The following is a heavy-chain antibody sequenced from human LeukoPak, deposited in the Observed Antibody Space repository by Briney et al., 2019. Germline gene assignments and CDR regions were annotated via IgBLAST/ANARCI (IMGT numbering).Heavy chain of an antibody. CDR1: GHSFTSYW. CDR2: IYPGDSDT. CDR3: ARRDHYDSSGYPNFDY. Sequence: GESLKISCKGSGHSFTSYWIGWVRQMPGKGLEWMGIIYPGDSDTRYSPSFQGQVTISADKSISTAYLQWSSLKASDTAMYYCARRDHYDSSGYPNFDYWGQGTLVTVSS. D-gene: IGHD3-22*01. V-gene: IGHV5-51*01. J-gene: IGHJ4*02.